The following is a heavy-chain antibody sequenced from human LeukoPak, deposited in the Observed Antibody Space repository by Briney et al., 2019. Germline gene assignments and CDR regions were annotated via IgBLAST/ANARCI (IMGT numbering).Heavy chain of an antibody. CDR2: ISTSRST. D-gene: IGHD3-9*01. CDR3: ARVGILTGSYYYLDV. J-gene: IGHJ6*03. Sequence: SQSLSLTCTVSGRSISSVSYYWSWIRQHAGSGLEWFGRISTSRSTNHNPSLKSRVTISVDTSKNQFSLKQNSITAADAAVYYCARVGILTGSYYYLDVWGKGTTVTVSS. CDR1: GRSISSVSYY. V-gene: IGHV4-61*02.